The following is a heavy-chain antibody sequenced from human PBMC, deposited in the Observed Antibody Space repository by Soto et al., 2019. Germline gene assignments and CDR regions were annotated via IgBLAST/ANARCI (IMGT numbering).Heavy chain of an antibody. D-gene: IGHD6-13*01. CDR1: GGSISSYY. Sequence: SETLSLTCTVSGGSISSYYWSWIRQPPGKGLEWIGYIYYSGSTNYNPSLKSRVTISVDTSKNQFSLKLSSVTAADTAVYYCARAYSSSWYHWFDPWGQGTLVTVSS. J-gene: IGHJ5*02. CDR2: IYYSGST. V-gene: IGHV4-59*01. CDR3: ARAYSSSWYHWFDP.